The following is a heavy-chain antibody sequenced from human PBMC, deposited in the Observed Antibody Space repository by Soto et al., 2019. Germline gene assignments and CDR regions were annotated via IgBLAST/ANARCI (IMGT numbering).Heavy chain of an antibody. CDR2: IYYSGST. J-gene: IGHJ4*02. CDR1: GGSFSSGGYY. Sequence: SETLSLTCTVSGGSFSSGGYYWSWIRQLPGKGLEWIGYIYYSGSTYYDPSLKSRFTISLDTSKNQFSLKLSSVTAADTAVYYCARATSFSGHHGYWGQGTLVTVSS. V-gene: IGHV4-31*03. CDR3: ARATSFSGHHGY. D-gene: IGHD2-8*02.